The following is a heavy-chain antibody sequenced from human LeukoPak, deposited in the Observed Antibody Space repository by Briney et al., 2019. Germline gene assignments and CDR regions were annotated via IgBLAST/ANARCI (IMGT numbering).Heavy chain of an antibody. V-gene: IGHV3-48*03. CDR1: GFTFSSYE. CDR3: ARDFGDDAFDI. CDR2: ISSSCSTI. D-gene: IGHD3-10*01. Sequence: GGSLRLSCAASGFTFSSYEMNWVRQAPGKGLEWVSYISSSCSTIYYADSVKGRFTISRDNAKNSLYLQMNSLRADDTAVYYCARDFGDDAFDIWGQGTWSPSLQ. J-gene: IGHJ3*02.